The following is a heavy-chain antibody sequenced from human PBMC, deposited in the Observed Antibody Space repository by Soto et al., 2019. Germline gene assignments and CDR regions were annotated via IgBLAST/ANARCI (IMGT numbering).Heavy chain of an antibody. J-gene: IGHJ4*02. D-gene: IGHD1-26*01. CDR3: ARLSGSYYEPFDY. CDR2: IHPGDSDT. Sequence: PGESLKISCKGSGYSFTSYWIGWVRQMPGKGLEWMGIIHPGDSDTRYSPSFQGQVTISADKSISTAYLQWDSLKASDTAMYYCARLSGSYYEPFDYWGQGTLVTVSS. V-gene: IGHV5-51*01. CDR1: GYSFTSYW.